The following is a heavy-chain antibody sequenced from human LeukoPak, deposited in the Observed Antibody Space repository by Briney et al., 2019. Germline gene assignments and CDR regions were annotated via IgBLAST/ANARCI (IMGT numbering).Heavy chain of an antibody. D-gene: IGHD1-26*01. CDR1: GFTFSSYE. CDR2: ISSSGSTI. J-gene: IGHJ6*03. V-gene: IGHV3-48*03. Sequence: GGSLRLSCAASGFTFSSYEMNWVRQAPGKGLEWVSYISSSGSTIYYADSVKGRFTISKDNAKNSLYLQMNSLRAEDTAVYYCARDPYSGSYGNYYYYFMDVWGKGTTVTISS. CDR3: ARDPYSGSYGNYYYYFMDV.